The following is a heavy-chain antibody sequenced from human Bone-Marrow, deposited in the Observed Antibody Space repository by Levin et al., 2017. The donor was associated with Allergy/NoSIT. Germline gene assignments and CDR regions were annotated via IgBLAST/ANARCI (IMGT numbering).Heavy chain of an antibody. D-gene: IGHD6-13*01. CDR2: ISYDGSNK. Sequence: GGSLRLSCAASGFTFSSYGMHWVRQAPGKGLEWVAVISYDGSNKYYADSVKGRFTISRDNSKNTLYLQMNSLRAEDTAVYYCAKDKSAAGIAGVGYFDYWGQGTLVTVSS. CDR1: GFTFSSYG. V-gene: IGHV3-30*18. J-gene: IGHJ4*02. CDR3: AKDKSAAGIAGVGYFDY.